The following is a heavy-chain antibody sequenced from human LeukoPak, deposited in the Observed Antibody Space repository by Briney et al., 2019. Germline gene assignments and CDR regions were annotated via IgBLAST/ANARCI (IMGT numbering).Heavy chain of an antibody. Sequence: RRASVKVSCKASGYTFTSYYMHWVRQAPGQGLEWMGIINPNGGSTTYAQKFQGRVTMTRDTSTRTVYMELSTLRSEDTAVYYCARAGMTTIGDLFDPWGQGTLVTVSS. CDR1: GYTFTSYY. CDR2: INPNGGST. CDR3: ARAGMTTIGDLFDP. J-gene: IGHJ5*02. D-gene: IGHD5-24*01. V-gene: IGHV1-46*01.